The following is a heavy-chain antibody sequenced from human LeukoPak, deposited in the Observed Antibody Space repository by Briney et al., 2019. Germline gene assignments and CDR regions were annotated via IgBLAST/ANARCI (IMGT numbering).Heavy chain of an antibody. D-gene: IGHD3-9*01. CDR1: GGSFSGYY. CDR2: INHSGST. V-gene: IGHV4-34*01. CDR3: ARGMLRYFDWLSMYYFDY. Sequence: SETLSLTCAVYGGSFSGYYWRWIRQPPGKGLEWIGEINHSGSTNYNPSLKSRVTISVDTSKNQFYLKLSSVTAADTAVYYCARGMLRYFDWLSMYYFDYWGQGTLVTVSS. J-gene: IGHJ4*02.